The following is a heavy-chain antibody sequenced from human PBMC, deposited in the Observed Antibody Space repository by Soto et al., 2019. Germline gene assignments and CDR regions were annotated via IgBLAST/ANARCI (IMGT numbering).Heavy chain of an antibody. CDR3: ARGSAGYDFWGNVRSSNWFDP. CDR2: IYHSGST. V-gene: IGHV4-4*02. D-gene: IGHD3-3*01. J-gene: IGHJ5*02. Sequence: PSETLSLTCAVSGGSISSSNWWSWVRQPPGKGLEWIGEIYHSGSTNYNPSLKSRVTISVDKSKNQFSLKLSSVTAADTAVYYCARGSAGYDFWGNVRSSNWFDPWGQGTLVTVSS. CDR1: GGSISSSNW.